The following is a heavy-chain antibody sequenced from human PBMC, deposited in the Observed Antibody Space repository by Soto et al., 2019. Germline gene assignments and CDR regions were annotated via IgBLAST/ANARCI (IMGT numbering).Heavy chain of an antibody. J-gene: IGHJ4*02. V-gene: IGHV4-59*01. Sequence: SETLSLSCTVSGGSISSYYWSWIRQPPGKGLEWIGYIYYSGSTNYNPSLKSRVTISVDTSKNQFSLKLSSVTAADTAVYYCARDLDYWGQGTLVTVSS. CDR3: ARDLDY. CDR2: IYYSGST. CDR1: GGSISSYY.